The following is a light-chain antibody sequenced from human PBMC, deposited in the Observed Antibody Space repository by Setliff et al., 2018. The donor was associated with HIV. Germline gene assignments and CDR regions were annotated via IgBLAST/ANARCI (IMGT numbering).Light chain of an antibody. V-gene: IGLV1-40*01. CDR1: SSNIGADYG. Sequence: QSALTQPPSVSGAPGQRVTISCTGSSSNIGADYGVHWYQQLPGTAPKLLVYGNTNRPSGVPDRFSGSKSGTPASLAITGLQAEDEADYYCQSYDSSLSAAVFGPGTKVTVL. CDR3: QSYDSSLSAAV. J-gene: IGLJ1*01. CDR2: GNT.